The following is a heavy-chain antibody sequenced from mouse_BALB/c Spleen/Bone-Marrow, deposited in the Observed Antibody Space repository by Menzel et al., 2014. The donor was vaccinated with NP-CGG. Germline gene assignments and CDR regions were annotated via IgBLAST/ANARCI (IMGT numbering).Heavy chain of an antibody. D-gene: IGHD1-2*01. V-gene: IGHV5-17*02. J-gene: IGHJ4*01. Sequence: EVQLVESGGGLVQPGGSLKLSCAASGFTFSSFGMHWVRQAPEKGLEWVAYISSGGSNIYYADTVKGRFTISRDNPKNTLFLQMTSLRSEDTAMYYCVRDYGYGAMDYWGQGTSVTVSS. CDR3: VRDYGYGAMDY. CDR1: GFTFSSFG. CDR2: ISSGGSNI.